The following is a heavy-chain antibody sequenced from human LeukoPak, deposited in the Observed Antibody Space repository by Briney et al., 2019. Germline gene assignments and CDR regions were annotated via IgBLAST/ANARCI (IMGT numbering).Heavy chain of an antibody. J-gene: IGHJ4*02. V-gene: IGHV3-23*01. CDR2: ISSTGGGT. CDR1: GFTFSSYA. D-gene: IGHD6-19*01. Sequence: GGSLRLSCAASGFTFSSYAMIWVSQAPGKGLEWVSAISSTGGGTYYADSVKGRFTISRDSSKNTLYLQMNSLRVEDTAVYYCAKEGQSGGWYWDCWGQGTLVSVSS. CDR3: AKEGQSGGWYWDC.